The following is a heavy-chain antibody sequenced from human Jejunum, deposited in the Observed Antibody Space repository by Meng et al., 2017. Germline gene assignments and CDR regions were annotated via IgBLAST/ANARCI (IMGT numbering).Heavy chain of an antibody. D-gene: IGHD1-26*01. V-gene: IGHV4-30-4*01. CDR2: IYYSGST. CDR1: GDSVNSPYYY. J-gene: IGHJ4*02. CDR3: ARSPYSGSALPFFDY. Sequence: SGPGRVNPSQTLALTCTVSGDSVNSPYYYWSWIRQPPEKGLEWIGYIYYSGSTYYNPSLKSRVSISGDTSNKQFSLKLTSVTAADTAVYYCARSPYSGSALPFFDYWGQGSLVTVSS.